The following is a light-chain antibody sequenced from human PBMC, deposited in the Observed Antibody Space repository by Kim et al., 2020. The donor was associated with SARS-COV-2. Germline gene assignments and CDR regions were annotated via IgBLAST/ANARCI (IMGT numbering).Light chain of an antibody. Sequence: QSITNSCTGTSGDVGGHNYVSWFQQHPGKAPKVLIYDVSNRPSGVSNRFSGSKSGNTASLTVSGLQPEDEADYYCSSYTSSTTLWVFGGGTKVTVL. J-gene: IGLJ3*02. CDR1: SGDVGGHNY. CDR3: SSYTSSTTLWV. V-gene: IGLV2-14*03. CDR2: DVS.